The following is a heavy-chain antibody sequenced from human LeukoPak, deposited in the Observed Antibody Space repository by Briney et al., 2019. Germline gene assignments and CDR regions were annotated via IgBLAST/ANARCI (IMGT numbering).Heavy chain of an antibody. D-gene: IGHD7-27*01. CDR1: GYTFTGYY. CDR3: ARDAGDLYFDY. J-gene: IGHJ4*02. CDR2: INPNSGGT. Sequence: GASVNISCKASGYTFTGYYMHWVRQAPGQGLEWMGWINPNSGGTNYAQKFQGRVTMTRDTSISTAYMELSRLRSDDTAVYYCARDAGDLYFDYWGQGTLVTVSS. V-gene: IGHV1-2*02.